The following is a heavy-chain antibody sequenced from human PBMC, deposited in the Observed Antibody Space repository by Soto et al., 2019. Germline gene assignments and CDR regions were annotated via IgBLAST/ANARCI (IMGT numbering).Heavy chain of an antibody. CDR2: IYHSGGT. D-gene: IGHD6-13*01. CDR1: GGSISSSNW. J-gene: IGHJ6*02. CDR3: AGGAAAGPIVDPGRYYYYGMDV. V-gene: IGHV4-4*01. Sequence: QVQLQESGPGLVKHSGTLSLTCAVSGGSISSSNWWSWVRQPPGKGLEWIGEIYHSGGTNYKPSLKSRVTISVDNSKDLFSLKLSSVTAADSAVYCWAGGAAAGPIVDPGRYYYYGMDVWGQGTKGTV.